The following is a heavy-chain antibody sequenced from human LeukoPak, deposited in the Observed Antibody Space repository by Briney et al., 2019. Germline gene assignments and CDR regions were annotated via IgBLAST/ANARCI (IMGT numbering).Heavy chain of an antibody. Sequence: SETLSLTCTVSGGSISSYYWSWIRQPPVKGLEWIGYIYYSVTTNYNPSLKSRVTISVDTSKTQFSLKLSSVTAADTAVYYCARGVYIAAAQYGYWGQGTLVTVSS. CDR1: GGSISSYY. J-gene: IGHJ4*02. D-gene: IGHD6-13*01. CDR3: ARGVYIAAAQYGY. CDR2: IYYSVTT. V-gene: IGHV4-59*01.